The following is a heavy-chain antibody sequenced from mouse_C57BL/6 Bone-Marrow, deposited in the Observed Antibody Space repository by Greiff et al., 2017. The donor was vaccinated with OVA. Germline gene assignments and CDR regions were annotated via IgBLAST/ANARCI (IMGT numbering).Heavy chain of an antibody. D-gene: IGHD1-1*01. Sequence: QVHVKQSGAELAKPGASVKLSCKASGYTFTSYWMHWVKQRPGQGLEWIGYINPSSGYTKYNQKFKDKATLTADKSSSTAYMQMSSLTYEDSAVYYGARRRVNYYGSSFLYYFDYWGKGTTLTVS. J-gene: IGHJ2*01. CDR1: GYTFTSYW. CDR2: INPSSGYT. CDR3: ARRRVNYYGSSFLYYFDY. V-gene: IGHV1-7*01.